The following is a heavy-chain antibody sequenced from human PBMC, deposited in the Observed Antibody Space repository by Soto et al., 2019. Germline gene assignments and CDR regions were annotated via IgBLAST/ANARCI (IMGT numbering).Heavy chain of an antibody. D-gene: IGHD7-27*01. V-gene: IGHV4-30-4*01. J-gene: IGHJ6*02. Sequence: KPSETLSLTCSVSGDSISSGDYYWIWIRHPPGKGLNWIGYIYYSASTYYNPSLKSRVTISVDTSKNQFSLNLSSVTAADTAVYYCASDNWAHVGGMDVWGQGTTVTVSS. CDR2: IYYSAST. CDR3: ASDNWAHVGGMDV. CDR1: GDSISSGDYY.